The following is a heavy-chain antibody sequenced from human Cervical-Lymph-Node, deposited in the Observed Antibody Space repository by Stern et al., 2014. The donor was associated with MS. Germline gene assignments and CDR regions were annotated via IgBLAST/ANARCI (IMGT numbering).Heavy chain of an antibody. V-gene: IGHV5-51*03. D-gene: IGHD3-22*01. J-gene: IGHJ3*02. Sequence: VQLVESGAEVKKPGESLKISCKGSGYSFTSYWIGWVRQMPGKGLEWMGIYPGDSDTRYSPSFQGQVTISADKSISTAYLQWSSLKASDTAMYYCARTIVAPAFDIWGQGTMVTVSS. CDR1: GYSFTSYW. CDR2: YPGDSDT. CDR3: ARTIVAPAFDI.